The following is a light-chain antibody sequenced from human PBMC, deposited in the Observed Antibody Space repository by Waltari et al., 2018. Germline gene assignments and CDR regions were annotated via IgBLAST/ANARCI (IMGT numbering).Light chain of an antibody. Sequence: DIVMTQSPDSLAVSLGERATINCKSSQSVLFTSNNKSYLSWYQQKPGQPPKLPIDWASTRESGVPDRFSGSGSGTDFALTISSLQAEDEAVYYCQQYYSSPWTFGQGTKVEIK. CDR2: WAS. V-gene: IGKV4-1*01. CDR3: QQYYSSPWT. J-gene: IGKJ1*01. CDR1: QSVLFTSNNKSY.